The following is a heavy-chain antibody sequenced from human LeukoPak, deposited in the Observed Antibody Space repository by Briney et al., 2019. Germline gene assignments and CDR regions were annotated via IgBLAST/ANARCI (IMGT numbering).Heavy chain of an antibody. J-gene: IGHJ4*02. CDR1: GGSNSSSSYY. Sequence: SETLSLTCTVSGGSNSSSSYYWGWIRQPPGKGLEWIGSIYYSGSTYYNPSLKSRVTISVDTSKNQFSLKLSSVTAADTAVYYCARLWFGESDYWGQGTLVTVSS. D-gene: IGHD3-10*01. CDR2: IYYSGST. CDR3: ARLWFGESDY. V-gene: IGHV4-39*07.